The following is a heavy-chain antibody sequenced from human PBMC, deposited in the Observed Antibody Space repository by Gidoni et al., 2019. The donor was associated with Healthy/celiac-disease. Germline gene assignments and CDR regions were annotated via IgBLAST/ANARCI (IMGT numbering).Heavy chain of an antibody. CDR1: GGSFSGYY. J-gene: IGHJ3*02. CDR2: INHSGST. D-gene: IGHD3-9*01. Sequence: QVQLQQWGAGLLKPSETLSLTCAVYGGSFSGYYWSWIRQPPGKGLEWIGEINHSGSTSYNPSLKSRVTISVDTSKNQFSLKLGSVTAADTAVYYCARVGRYFDWSKPRHAFDIWGQGTMVTVSS. V-gene: IGHV4-34*01. CDR3: ARVGRYFDWSKPRHAFDI.